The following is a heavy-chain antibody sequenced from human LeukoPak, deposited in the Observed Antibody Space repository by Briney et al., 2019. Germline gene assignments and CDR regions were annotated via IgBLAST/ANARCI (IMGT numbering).Heavy chain of an antibody. CDR1: GYTFTSYA. CDR3: ARGRKGSLRYYFDY. D-gene: IGHD4-17*01. J-gene: IGHJ4*02. V-gene: IGHV1-3*01. CDR2: INAGNGNT. Sequence: ASVKVSCKASGYTFTSYAMHWVRQAPGQRLEWMGWINAGNGNTKYSQKFQGRVTITRDTSASTAYMELSSLRSEDTAVYYCARGRKGSLRYYFDYWGQGTLVTVSS.